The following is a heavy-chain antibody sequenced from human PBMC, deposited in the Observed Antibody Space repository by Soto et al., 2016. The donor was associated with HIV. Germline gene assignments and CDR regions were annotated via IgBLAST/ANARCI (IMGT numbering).Heavy chain of an antibody. D-gene: IGHD3-22*01. Sequence: EVQLLESGGGLVQPGGSLRLSCAASGFTFSSYAMSWVRQAPGKGLEWVSAISGSGGSTYYADSVKGRFTISRDNSKNTLYLQMNSLRAEDTAVYYCAKDRTYYYDSSGPTYYYYYGMDVWGQGTTVTVSS. CDR3: AKDRTYYYDSSGPTYYYYYGMDV. CDR2: ISGSGGST. CDR1: GFTFSSYA. J-gene: IGHJ6*02. V-gene: IGHV3-23*01.